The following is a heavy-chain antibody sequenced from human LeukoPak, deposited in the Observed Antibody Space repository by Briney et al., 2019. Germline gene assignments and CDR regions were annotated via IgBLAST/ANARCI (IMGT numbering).Heavy chain of an antibody. D-gene: IGHD6-19*01. CDR1: GGSFSNKY. CDR2: IYYSGST. V-gene: IGHV4-59*12. J-gene: IGHJ5*02. Sequence: PSETLSLTCTVSGGSFSNKYWSWIRQPPGKGLEWIGYIYYSGSTNYNPSLKSRLTISLNTSKKQFSLKLSSMTAADTAVYYCASEQWLGPPRWFDPWGQGTLVTVSS. CDR3: ASEQWLGPPRWFDP.